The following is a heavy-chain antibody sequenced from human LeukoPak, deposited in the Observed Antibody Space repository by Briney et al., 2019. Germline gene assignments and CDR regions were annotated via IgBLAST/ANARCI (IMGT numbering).Heavy chain of an antibody. CDR1: GLTFSSHW. CDR2: LHSEGSNT. CDR3: ARLSGYSSIDY. D-gene: IGHD6-13*01. J-gene: IGHJ4*02. Sequence: PGGSLRLSCAASGLTFSSHWMHWVRQAPGKGLVWVSRLHSEGSNTTYADSVKGRFTISRDNAKNTLYLQMNSLRAEDTAVYYCARLSGYSSIDYWGQGALVTVSS. V-gene: IGHV3-74*01.